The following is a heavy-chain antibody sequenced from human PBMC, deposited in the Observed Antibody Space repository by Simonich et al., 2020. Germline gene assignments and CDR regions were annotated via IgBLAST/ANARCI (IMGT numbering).Heavy chain of an antibody. CDR1: GFTFSSYW. D-gene: IGHD3-10*01. CDR2: IKQDGKRK. Sequence: EVQLVESGGGLVQPGGSLRLSCAASGFTFSSYWRSWVRQAPGKGLECVANIKQDGKRKTYVDSVKGRFTISRDNAKNSLYLQMNSLRAEDTAVYYCARDREVYGSGSYYNYWGQGTLVTVSS. J-gene: IGHJ4*02. CDR3: ARDREVYGSGSYYNY. V-gene: IGHV3-7*01.